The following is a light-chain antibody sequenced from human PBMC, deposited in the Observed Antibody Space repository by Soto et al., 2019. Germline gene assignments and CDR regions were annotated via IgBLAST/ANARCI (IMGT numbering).Light chain of an antibody. CDR3: SSHRENTIV. Sequence: QSALTQPASMSGSPGQSITISCTGTSSDVGHYNFVSWFQQHPGKAPKVLIYEVTHRPSGVSSRFSASKSGSTASLTISGLQAEDEADYYCSSHRENTIVFGTGTKLTVL. J-gene: IGLJ1*01. V-gene: IGLV2-14*01. CDR2: EVT. CDR1: SSDVGHYNF.